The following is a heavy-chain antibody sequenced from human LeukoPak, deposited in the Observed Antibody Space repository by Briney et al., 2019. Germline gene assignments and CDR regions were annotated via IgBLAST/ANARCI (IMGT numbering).Heavy chain of an antibody. CDR1: GFSLSTSGVG. D-gene: IGHD3-22*01. V-gene: IGHV2-5*01. J-gene: IGHJ4*02. Sequence: SGPTLVKPTQTLTLTCTFSGFSLSTSGVGVGWIRQPPGKALEWLALIYWNDDKRYSPSLKSRLTITKDTSKNQVVLTMTNMDPVDTATYYCAHSRPPRYYDSSGYSADFDYWGQGTLVTVSS. CDR2: IYWNDDK. CDR3: AHSRPPRYYDSSGYSADFDY.